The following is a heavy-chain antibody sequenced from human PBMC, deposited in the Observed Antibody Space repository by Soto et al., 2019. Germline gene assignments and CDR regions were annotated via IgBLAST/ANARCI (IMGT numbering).Heavy chain of an antibody. CDR1: SGSIISSNYY. J-gene: IGHJ5*02. V-gene: IGHV4-39*01. CDR3: ARLNKPGWFDP. CDR2: IYYSGST. Sequence: QLQLQESGPGLVKPSETLSLTCTVSSGSIISSNYYWAWIRQPPEKGLEWIATIYYSGSTSYSPSLKSRVPISVDTSKNQFSLRLASVTAADTAVYYCARLNKPGWFDPWGQGTLVTVSS.